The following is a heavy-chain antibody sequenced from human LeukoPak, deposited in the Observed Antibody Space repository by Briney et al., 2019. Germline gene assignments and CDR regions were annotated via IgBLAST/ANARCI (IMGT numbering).Heavy chain of an antibody. V-gene: IGHV3-74*01. D-gene: IGHD1-26*01. CDR2: SNEDGGTT. CDR3: VRDLGGRSGH. Sequence: HPGGSLRLSCAASGFTFSSNWMHWVRQAPGKGLVWVSRSNEDGGTTNYADSVKGRFTISRDNAKNTLYLQMNSLTAEDTAVYYCVRDLGGRSGHWGQGTLVTVSS. J-gene: IGHJ4*02. CDR1: GFTFSSNW.